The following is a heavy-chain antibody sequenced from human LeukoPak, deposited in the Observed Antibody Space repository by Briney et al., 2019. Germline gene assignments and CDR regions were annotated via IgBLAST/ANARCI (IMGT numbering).Heavy chain of an antibody. D-gene: IGHD5-18*01. CDR2: ISGSGGST. CDR1: GFTFSSYA. CDR3: ARLRDTAMATNYYYYGMDV. Sequence: PGGSLRLSCAASGFTFSSYAMSWVRQAPGKGLEWVSAISGSGGSTYYADSVKGRFTISRDNSKNTLYLQMNSLRAEDTAVYYCARLRDTAMATNYYYYGMDVWGKGTTVTVSS. V-gene: IGHV3-23*01. J-gene: IGHJ6*04.